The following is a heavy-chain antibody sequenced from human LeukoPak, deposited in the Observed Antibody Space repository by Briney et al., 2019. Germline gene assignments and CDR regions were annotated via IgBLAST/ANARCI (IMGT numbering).Heavy chain of an antibody. D-gene: IGHD3-9*01. V-gene: IGHV3-20*04. CDR2: INWNGGST. Sequence: GGSLRLSCAASGFTFDDYGMSWVRQAPGKGLEWVSGINWNGGSTGYADSVKGRFTISRDNAKNSLYLQMNSLRAEDTAVYYCATQLLRYFDGGDYWGQGTLVTVSS. J-gene: IGHJ4*02. CDR3: ATQLLRYFDGGDY. CDR1: GFTFDDYG.